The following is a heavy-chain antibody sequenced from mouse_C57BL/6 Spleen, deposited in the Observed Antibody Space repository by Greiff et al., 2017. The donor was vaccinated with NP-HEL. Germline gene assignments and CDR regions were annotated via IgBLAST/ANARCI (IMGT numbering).Heavy chain of an antibody. J-gene: IGHJ2*01. Sequence: DVQLVESGGGLVQPGGSLSLSCAASGFTFTDYYMSWVRQPPGKALEWLGFIRNKANGYTTEYSASVKGRFTISRDNSQSILYLQMNALRAEDSAPYYGARSPSSREYYFDYWGQGTTLTVSS. V-gene: IGHV7-3*01. CDR3: ARSPSSREYYFDY. CDR2: IRNKANGYTT. CDR1: GFTFTDYY.